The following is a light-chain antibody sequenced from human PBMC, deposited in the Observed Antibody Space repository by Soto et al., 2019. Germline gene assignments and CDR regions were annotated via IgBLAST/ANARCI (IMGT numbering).Light chain of an antibody. CDR2: WAS. CDR1: QSVLYSSNNKNY. V-gene: IGKV4-1*01. J-gene: IGKJ3*01. Sequence: DIVMTQSPDSLAVSLGERATINCKSSQSVLYSSNNKNYLDWYQQKPGQPPKLLIYWASTRESGVPDRFSGSGSVKDFTLTISSLQAEDVAVYYCQQSYSTVFTFGPGTKVDI. CDR3: QQSYSTVFT.